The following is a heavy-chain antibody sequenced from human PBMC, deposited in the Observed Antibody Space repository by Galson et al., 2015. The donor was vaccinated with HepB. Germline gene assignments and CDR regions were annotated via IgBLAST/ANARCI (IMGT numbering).Heavy chain of an antibody. J-gene: IGHJ5*02. CDR3: ASAGLPDYYDSSNRMNWFDP. D-gene: IGHD3-22*01. Sequence: SLRLSCAASGFTFSSYAMHWVRQAPGKGLEWVAVISYDGSNKYYADSVKGRFTISRDNSKNTLYLQMNSLRAEDTAVYYCASAGLPDYYDSSNRMNWFDPWGQGTLVTVSS. V-gene: IGHV3-30-3*01. CDR1: GFTFSSYA. CDR2: ISYDGSNK.